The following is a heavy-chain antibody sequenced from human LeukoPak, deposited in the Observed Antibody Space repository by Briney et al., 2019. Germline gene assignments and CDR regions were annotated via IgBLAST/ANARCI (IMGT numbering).Heavy chain of an antibody. CDR2: MNSAGTTI. Sequence: GGSLRLSCAASGFTISGFWMHWVRQVPGEGLVWVARMNSAGTTINYADSVKGRFTISRDNVRNTLHLQMNSLRAEDTALYYCAREGYCTNGVCYFAYWGQGTLVTVSS. V-gene: IGHV3-74*01. D-gene: IGHD2-8*01. CDR1: GFTISGFW. J-gene: IGHJ4*02. CDR3: AREGYCTNGVCYFAY.